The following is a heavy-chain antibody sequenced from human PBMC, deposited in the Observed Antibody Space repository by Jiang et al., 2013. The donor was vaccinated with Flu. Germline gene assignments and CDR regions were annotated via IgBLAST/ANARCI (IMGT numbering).Heavy chain of an antibody. V-gene: IGHV3-49*02. CDR2: T. J-gene: IGHJ4*02. D-gene: IGHD3-9*01. CDR3: TRGSPLILRYFDWFPFDY. Sequence: TEYAASVKGRFTISRDDSKSIAYLQMNSLKTEDTAVYYCTRGSPLILRYFDWFPFDYWGQGTLVTVSS.